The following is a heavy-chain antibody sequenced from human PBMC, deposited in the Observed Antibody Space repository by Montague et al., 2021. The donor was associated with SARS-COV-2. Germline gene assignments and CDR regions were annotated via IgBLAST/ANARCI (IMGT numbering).Heavy chain of an antibody. V-gene: IGHV4-59*05. CDR3: ARREYSYGWGD. J-gene: IGHJ4*02. Sequence: SETLSLTCTVSGGSTNNYYWSWIRQPAGKGLEWIASVDYSGNTYYSPSLKSRLAISVDTSKNQFSLKLNSVTAADTALYYCARREYSYGWGDWGQGTLVTVSS. CDR2: VDYSGNT. CDR1: GGSTNNYY. D-gene: IGHD5-18*01.